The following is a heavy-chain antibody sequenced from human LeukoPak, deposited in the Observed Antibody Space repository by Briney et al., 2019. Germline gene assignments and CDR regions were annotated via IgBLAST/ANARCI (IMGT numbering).Heavy chain of an antibody. Sequence: PGGSLRLSCAASGFTFSSYGMHWVRQAPGKGLEWVAFIRYDGGNKYYADSVKGRFTISRDNSKNTLYLHVNSLRPEDTAVYYCARDDAYGSRWLDYWGQGTLVTVSA. CDR2: IRYDGGNK. CDR3: ARDDAYGSRWLDY. J-gene: IGHJ4*02. V-gene: IGHV3-30*02. CDR1: GFTFSSYG. D-gene: IGHD6-13*01.